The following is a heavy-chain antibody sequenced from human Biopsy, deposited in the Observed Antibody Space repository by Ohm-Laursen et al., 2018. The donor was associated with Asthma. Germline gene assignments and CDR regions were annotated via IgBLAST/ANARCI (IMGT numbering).Heavy chain of an antibody. D-gene: IGHD2-8*01. CDR1: GFTFSSYS. V-gene: IGHV3-64D*08. CDR2: IATDGSNK. J-gene: IGHJ4*02. Sequence: SLRLSCTASGFTFSSYSMHWVRQAPGRGPEYVSFIATDGSNKFYADSVKGRFTVSRDNSKHTFYLHMTGLRADDTGVYYCVKDHSVGYYYFDDWGQGAQVTVSS. CDR3: VKDHSVGYYYFDD.